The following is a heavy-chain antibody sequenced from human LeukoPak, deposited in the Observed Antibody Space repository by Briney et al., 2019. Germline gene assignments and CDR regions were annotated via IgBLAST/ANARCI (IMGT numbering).Heavy chain of an antibody. V-gene: IGHV1-46*01. CDR3: ARDYYDGSAYYSYYEY. D-gene: IGHD3-22*01. Sequence: ASVNVSCKASGYTFTSYYMHWVRQAPGQGLEWMGIINPSGGSTSYAQKFQGRVTMTRDTSTSTVYMEPSSLRSEDTAVYYCARDYYDGSAYYSYYEYWGQGTLATVSS. CDR2: INPSGGST. J-gene: IGHJ4*02. CDR1: GYTFTSYY.